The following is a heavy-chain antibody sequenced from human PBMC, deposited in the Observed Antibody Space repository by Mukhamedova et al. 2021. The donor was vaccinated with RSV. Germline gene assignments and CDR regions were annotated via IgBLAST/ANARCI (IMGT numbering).Heavy chain of an antibody. Sequence: YTNYSPSFQGHVTISVDKSTNTAYLQWSSLKASDSGLYYCARHWYGSGGHYIRWFDPWGQGTLVTVSS. V-gene: IGHV5-10-1*01. CDR3: ARHWYGSGGHYIRWFDP. CDR2: YT. D-gene: IGHD3-10*01. J-gene: IGHJ5*02.